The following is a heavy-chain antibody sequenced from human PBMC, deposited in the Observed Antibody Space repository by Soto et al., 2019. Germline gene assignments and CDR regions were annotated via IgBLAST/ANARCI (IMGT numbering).Heavy chain of an antibody. Sequence: GESLKISCKGSGYSFTSYWIGWVRQMPGKGLEWMGIIYPGDSDTRYSPSFQGQVTISADKSISTAYLQWSSLKASDTAMYYCARHRVVAAIPNWFDPWGQGTLVTVSS. J-gene: IGHJ5*02. CDR3: ARHRVVAAIPNWFDP. CDR1: GYSFTSYW. CDR2: IYPGDSDT. D-gene: IGHD2-15*01. V-gene: IGHV5-51*01.